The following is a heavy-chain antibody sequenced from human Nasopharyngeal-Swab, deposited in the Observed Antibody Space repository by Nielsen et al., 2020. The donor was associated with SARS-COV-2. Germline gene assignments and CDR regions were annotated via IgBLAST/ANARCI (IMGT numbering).Heavy chain of an antibody. CDR2: IDPSDSYT. D-gene: IGHD6-25*01. Sequence: VRQMPGKGLEWMGRIDPSDSYTNYSPSFQGHVTISADKSISTAYLQWSSLKASDTAMYYCARQRVNNWFDPWGQGTLATVSS. V-gene: IGHV5-10-1*01. J-gene: IGHJ5*02. CDR3: ARQRVNNWFDP.